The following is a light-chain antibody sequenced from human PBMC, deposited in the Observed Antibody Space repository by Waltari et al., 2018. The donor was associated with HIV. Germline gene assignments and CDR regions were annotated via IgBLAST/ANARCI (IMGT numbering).Light chain of an antibody. J-gene: IGLJ2*01. Sequence: QSVLTQPPPVSGAPGQRVTISCTGSSPNIGASYDAHWYQQLPGTAPKLLIYDNNNRPSGVPDRFSGSKSGTSASLAITGLQAEDEADYYCQSYDSRLGVLFGGGTKLTVL. CDR1: SPNIGASYD. CDR2: DNN. CDR3: QSYDSRLGVL. V-gene: IGLV1-40*01.